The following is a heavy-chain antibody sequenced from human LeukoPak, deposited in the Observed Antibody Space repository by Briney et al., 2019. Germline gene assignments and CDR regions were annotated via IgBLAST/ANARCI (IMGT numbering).Heavy chain of an antibody. J-gene: IGHJ6*03. Sequence: ASVKVSCKASGYTFTSYGISWVRQAPGQGLEWMGWINPNSGGTNYAQKFQGRVTMTRDTSISTAYMELSRLRSDDTAVYYCARDAKRDGYCSGGSCYFYYYMDVWGKGTTVTVSS. CDR3: ARDAKRDGYCSGGSCYFYYYMDV. V-gene: IGHV1-2*02. CDR2: INPNSGGT. D-gene: IGHD2-15*01. CDR1: GYTFTSYG.